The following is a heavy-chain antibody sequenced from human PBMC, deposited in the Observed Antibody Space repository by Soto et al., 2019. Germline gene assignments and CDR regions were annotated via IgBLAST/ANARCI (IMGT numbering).Heavy chain of an antibody. J-gene: IGHJ4*02. V-gene: IGHV3-30-3*01. CDR2: ISYDGSNK. CDR1: GFTFSSYA. CDR3: ARDYGSQRELDY. Sequence: QVQLVESGGGVVQPGRSLRLSCAASGFTFSSYAMHWVRQAPGKGLEWVAVISYDGSNKYYADSVKGRFTISRDNSKNTLYLQMNSLRAEDTAVYYCARDYGSQRELDYWGQGTLVTVSS. D-gene: IGHD1-26*01.